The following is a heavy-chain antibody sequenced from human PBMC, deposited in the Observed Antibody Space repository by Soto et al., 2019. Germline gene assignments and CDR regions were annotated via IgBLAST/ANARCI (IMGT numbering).Heavy chain of an antibody. CDR2: IYHSGST. CDR1: GGSISSSNW. V-gene: IGHV4-4*02. D-gene: IGHD2-2*01. CDR3: ARGGGYCSSTSCYVEVIDY. Sequence: SETLSLTCAVSGGSISSSNWWSWVRQPPGKGLEWIGEIYHSGSTNYNPSLKSRVTISVDKSKNQFSLKLSSVTAADTAVYYCARGGGYCSSTSCYVEVIDYWGQGTLVTVS. J-gene: IGHJ4*02.